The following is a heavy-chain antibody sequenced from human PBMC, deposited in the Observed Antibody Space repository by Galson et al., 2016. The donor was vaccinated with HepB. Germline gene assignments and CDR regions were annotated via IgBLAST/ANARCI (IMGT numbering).Heavy chain of an antibody. CDR3: ARDGRQDRGSIFDY. Sequence: SLRLSCAASGFVVSSTYMAWVRQAPGRGLECVSLLYRDGFTYYADSVKGRFTISRDNFKNTFYLQMNSLRADDTAVYYCARDGRQDRGSIFDYWGQGTLVTVSS. J-gene: IGHJ4*02. CDR1: GFVVSSTY. V-gene: IGHV3-66*01. CDR2: LYRDGFT. D-gene: IGHD3-9*01.